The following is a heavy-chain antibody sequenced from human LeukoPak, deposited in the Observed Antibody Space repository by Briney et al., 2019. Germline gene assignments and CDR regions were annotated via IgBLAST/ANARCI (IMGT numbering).Heavy chain of an antibody. J-gene: IGHJ4*02. CDR1: GGSISSYY. V-gene: IGHV4-59*01. CDR3: ARGSITIFGVVIDGYFDY. CDR2: IYYSGST. D-gene: IGHD3-3*01. Sequence: SETLSLTCTVSGGSISSYYWSWIRQPPGKGLEWIGYIYYSGSTNYNPSLKSRVTISVDTSKNQFSLKLSSVTAADTAVYHCARGSITIFGVVIDGYFDYWGQGTLVTVSS.